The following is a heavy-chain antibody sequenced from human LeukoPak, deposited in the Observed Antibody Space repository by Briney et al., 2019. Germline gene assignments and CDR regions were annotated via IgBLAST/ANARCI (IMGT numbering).Heavy chain of an antibody. J-gene: IGHJ4*02. CDR1: GFTVSSNY. V-gene: IGHV3-53*01. CDR3: ARGYSGYGYNY. Sequence: PGGSLRLSCVASGFTVSSNYMSWVRQAPGKGLEWVSVIYSGGSTYYADSVKGRFTISRDNSKNTLYLQMNSLRAEDTAVYYCARGYSGYGYNYWGQGTLVTVSS. D-gene: IGHD5-12*01. CDR2: IYSGGST.